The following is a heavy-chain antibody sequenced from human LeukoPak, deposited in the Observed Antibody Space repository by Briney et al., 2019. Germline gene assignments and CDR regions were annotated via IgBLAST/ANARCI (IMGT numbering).Heavy chain of an antibody. CDR2: IYYSGST. V-gene: IGHV4-39*07. Sequence: SETLSLTCTVSGGSISNSSSYWGWIRQPPGKGMEWIGSIYYSGSTYYNPSLKSRVTISVDTSKNQFSLKLSSVTAADTAVYYCARVGYDSSGYYEPHYFDYWGQGTLVTVSS. CDR3: ARVGYDSSGYYEPHYFDY. CDR1: GGSISNSSSY. J-gene: IGHJ4*02. D-gene: IGHD3-22*01.